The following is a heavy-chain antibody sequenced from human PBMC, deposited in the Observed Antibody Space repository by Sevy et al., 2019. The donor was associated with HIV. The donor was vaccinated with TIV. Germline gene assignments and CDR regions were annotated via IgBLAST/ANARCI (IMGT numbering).Heavy chain of an antibody. D-gene: IGHD6-13*01. J-gene: IGHJ4*02. CDR2: INELGSAN. CDR1: GFIFDDYW. Sequence: GGSLRLSCPASGFIFDDYWMHWVRQAPGKGLEWVANINELGSANYYLDSVKGRFTISRDNAKNSLFLQMNSLRVDDTAVYYCARAIGAGVAYWGQGTPVTVSS. CDR3: ARAIGAGVAY. V-gene: IGHV3-7*03.